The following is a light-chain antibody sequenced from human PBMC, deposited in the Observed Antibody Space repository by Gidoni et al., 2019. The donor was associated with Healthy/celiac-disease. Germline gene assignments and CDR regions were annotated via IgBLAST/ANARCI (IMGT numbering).Light chain of an antibody. Sequence: DIQMTQSTSSLSASVGDIVTITCRASQGISNYLAWYQQKPGTVPKLLIYAASTLQSGVPSRCSGSGSGTDFTLIISRLQPDVVATYYCQKYNSAPFTFGGGTKVEIK. J-gene: IGKJ4*01. CDR1: QGISNY. V-gene: IGKV1-27*01. CDR2: AAS. CDR3: QKYNSAPFT.